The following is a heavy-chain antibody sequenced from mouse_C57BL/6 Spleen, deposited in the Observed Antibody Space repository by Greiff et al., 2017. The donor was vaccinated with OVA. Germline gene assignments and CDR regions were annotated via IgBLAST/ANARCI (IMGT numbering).Heavy chain of an antibody. CDR2: IDPSDSET. D-gene: IGHD2-2*01. CDR1: GYTFTSYW. V-gene: IGHV1-52*01. Sequence: VQLQQPGAELVRPGSSVKLSCKASGYTFTSYWMHWVKQRPIQGLEWIGNIDPSDSETHYNQKFKDKATLTVDKSSSTAYMQLSSLTSEDSAVYYCAGSMVTTRAWFAYWGQGTLVTVSA. J-gene: IGHJ3*01. CDR3: AGSMVTTRAWFAY.